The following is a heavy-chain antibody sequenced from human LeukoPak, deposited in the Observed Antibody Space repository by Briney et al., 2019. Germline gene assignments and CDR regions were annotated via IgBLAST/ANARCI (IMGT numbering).Heavy chain of an antibody. J-gene: IGHJ4*02. Sequence: SETLSLTCAVYGGSFSGYYWSWVRQPPGKGLEWIGEINHSGSTNYNPSLKSRVTISVDTSKNQFSLKLSSVTAADTAVYYCARGFLWFGELSLDYWGQGTLVTVSS. CDR1: GGSFSGYY. CDR3: ARGFLWFGELSLDY. V-gene: IGHV4-34*01. CDR2: INHSGST. D-gene: IGHD3-10*01.